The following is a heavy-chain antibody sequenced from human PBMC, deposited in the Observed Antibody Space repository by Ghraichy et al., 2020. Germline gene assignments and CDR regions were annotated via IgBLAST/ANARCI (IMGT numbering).Heavy chain of an antibody. CDR1: GFRFSDYY. Sequence: SLNISCAASGFRFSDYYMSWIRQAPGKGLEWVSYISSSGITIYYADSVKGRFTSSRDYAKKTLYLQMNSLRAEDTAVYFCARVYATLYGMDVWGQGTTVTVSS. CDR2: ISSSGITI. V-gene: IGHV3-11*01. D-gene: IGHD2-8*01. CDR3: ARVYATLYGMDV. J-gene: IGHJ6*02.